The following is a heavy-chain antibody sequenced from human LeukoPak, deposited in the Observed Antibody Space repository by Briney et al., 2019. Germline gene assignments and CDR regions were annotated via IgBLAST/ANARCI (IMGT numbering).Heavy chain of an antibody. CDR3: ARDLDSSSWYGTFDP. CDR1: GGSISSYY. D-gene: IGHD6-13*01. V-gene: IGHV4-59*01. Sequence: KPSETLSLTCTVSGGSISSYYWSWIRQPPGKGLEWIGYIYYSGGTNYNPSLKSRVTISVDTSKNQFSLKLSSVTAADTAVYYCARDLDSSSWYGTFDPWGQGTLVTVSS. J-gene: IGHJ5*02. CDR2: IYYSGGT.